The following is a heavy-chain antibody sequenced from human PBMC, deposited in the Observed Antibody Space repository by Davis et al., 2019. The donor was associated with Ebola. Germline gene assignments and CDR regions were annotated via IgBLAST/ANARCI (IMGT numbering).Heavy chain of an antibody. CDR1: GFTFSSYE. V-gene: IGHV3-21*05. CDR2: ISSSSSYI. J-gene: IGHJ4*02. CDR3: ARRGVVTPLFTFYFDY. D-gene: IGHD4-23*01. Sequence: PGGSLRLSCAASGFTFSSYEMNWVRQAPGKGLEWVSYISSSSSYIYYADSVKGRFTISRDNAKNSLYLQMNSLRDEDTAVYYCARRGVVTPLFTFYFDYWGQGTLVTVSS.